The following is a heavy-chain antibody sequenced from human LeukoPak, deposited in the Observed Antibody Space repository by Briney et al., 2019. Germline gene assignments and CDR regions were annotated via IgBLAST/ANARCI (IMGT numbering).Heavy chain of an antibody. V-gene: IGHV3-48*04. CDR2: ISSSSSAI. CDR1: GFSFSSSS. Sequence: GGSLRLSCAASGFSFSSSSMNWVRQAPGKGLEWISYISSSSSAIYYADSVTGRFTISRDNAKNSLYLQMNSLRAEDTAVYYCAELGITMIGGVWGKGTTVTISS. J-gene: IGHJ6*04. CDR3: AELGITMIGGV. D-gene: IGHD3-10*02.